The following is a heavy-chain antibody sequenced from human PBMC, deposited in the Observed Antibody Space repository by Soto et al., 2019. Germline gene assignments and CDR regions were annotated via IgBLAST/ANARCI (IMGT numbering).Heavy chain of an antibody. D-gene: IGHD2-2*02. CDR3: AKDSIPYYYYYGMDV. Sequence: GGSLRLSCAASGFTFSSYGMHWVRQAPGKGLEWVAVISYDGSNKYYADSVKGRFTISRDNSKNTLYLQMNSLRAEDTAVYYCAKDSIPYYYYYGMDVWGQGTTVTVSS. V-gene: IGHV3-30*18. CDR1: GFTFSSYG. CDR2: ISYDGSNK. J-gene: IGHJ6*02.